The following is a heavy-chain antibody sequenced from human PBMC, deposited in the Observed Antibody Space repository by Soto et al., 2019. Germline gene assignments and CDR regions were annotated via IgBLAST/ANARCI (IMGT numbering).Heavy chain of an antibody. D-gene: IGHD1-26*01. CDR1: GFAFSIYA. CDR2: ISGSGGST. CDR3: AGLEWELTGHYGTDV. J-gene: IGHJ6*02. V-gene: IGHV3-23*01. Sequence: GGSLRLSCAASGFAFSIYAMSWVRQSPGKGLEWVSAISGSGGSTYYADSVKGRFTISRDNSKNTLYLQMNSLRAEDTAVYYCAGLEWELTGHYGTDVWCQGRRVTVSS.